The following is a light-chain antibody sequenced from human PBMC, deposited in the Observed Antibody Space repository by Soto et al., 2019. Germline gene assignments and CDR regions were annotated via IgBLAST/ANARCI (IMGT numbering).Light chain of an antibody. CDR1: QSIVSNF. CDR3: QQYNNWPPCT. V-gene: IGKV3-20*01. Sequence: EIVLTQSPGTLSLSPGETASLSCWASQSIVSNFLAWYQQRRGQPPRLLIYDSSRRASGIPARFTGSGAGTAFTLTISRVEPEDSAVYYCQQYNNWPPCTVGQGTKVEI. CDR2: DSS. J-gene: IGKJ1*01.